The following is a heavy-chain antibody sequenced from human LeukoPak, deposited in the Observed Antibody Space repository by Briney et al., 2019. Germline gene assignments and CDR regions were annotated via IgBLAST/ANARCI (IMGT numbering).Heavy chain of an antibody. D-gene: IGHD5-18*01. J-gene: IGHJ4*02. CDR3: ARVRTNTYGFDY. Sequence: GGSLRLSCAASGFTFSYYRMHWVRQAPGKGLVWVSHINSDGSSTSYADSVKGRFTISRDNAKNTLYLQMNSLRAEDTAVYYCARVRTNTYGFDYWGQGTLVTVSS. V-gene: IGHV3-74*01. CDR1: GFTFSYYR. CDR2: INSDGSST.